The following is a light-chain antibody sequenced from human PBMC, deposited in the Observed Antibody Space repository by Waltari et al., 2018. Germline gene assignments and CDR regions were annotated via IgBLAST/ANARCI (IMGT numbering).Light chain of an antibody. CDR2: GAS. J-gene: IGKJ1*01. CDR1: QSVSSN. Sequence: EIVMTQSPATLSVSPGERATLSCRASQSVSSNLAWYQQNPGQAPRLLVFGASTRATGFPARFSGSGSGTEFTLTISSLQSEDFAVYYCQQYNNWPLTFGQGTQVEIK. CDR3: QQYNNWPLT. V-gene: IGKV3-15*01.